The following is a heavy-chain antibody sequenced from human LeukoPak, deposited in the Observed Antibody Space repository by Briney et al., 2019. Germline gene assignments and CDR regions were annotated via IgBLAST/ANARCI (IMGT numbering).Heavy chain of an antibody. Sequence: PGGSLRLSCAASGFTFSSYAMHWVRQVPGKGLEWVAVISYDGSNTYCADSVKGRFTISRDNFKNTLYLQMNSLRAEDTAVYYCAKGLWFGELIGWLGDSWGQGTLVTVSS. CDR2: ISYDGSNT. CDR1: GFTFSSYA. J-gene: IGHJ4*02. CDR3: AKGLWFGELIGWLGDS. V-gene: IGHV3-30*18. D-gene: IGHD3-10*01.